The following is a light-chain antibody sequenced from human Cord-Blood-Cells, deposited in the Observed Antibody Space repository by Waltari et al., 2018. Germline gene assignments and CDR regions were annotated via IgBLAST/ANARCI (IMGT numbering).Light chain of an antibody. CDR1: QDISNY. CDR3: RQYDNLLRP. J-gene: IGKJ4*01. Sequence: DIQMTQPTSSLSASVGHRVTITCQATQDISNYLNWYQQNPGKAPNLLIYDASNLETGVPSRFCGSGSGADFNYNISCLQPESIAAYDCRQYDNLLRPFGGGTTVAIK. V-gene: IGKV1-33*01. CDR2: DAS.